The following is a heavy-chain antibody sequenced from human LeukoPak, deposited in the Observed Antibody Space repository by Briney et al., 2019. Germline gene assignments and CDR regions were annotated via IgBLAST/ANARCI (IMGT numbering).Heavy chain of an antibody. Sequence: GGSLRLSCAASGFTFSSYAMHWVRQAPGKGLEWVAAITGSDGTSHYADSVKGRFTISRDNSKNTLYLQVNSLRAEDTAVYYCAKWGDYDILTGYYVPDYWGQGTLVTVSS. D-gene: IGHD3-9*01. J-gene: IGHJ4*02. CDR1: GFTFSSYA. V-gene: IGHV3-23*01. CDR3: AKWGDYDILTGYYVPDY. CDR2: ITGSDGTS.